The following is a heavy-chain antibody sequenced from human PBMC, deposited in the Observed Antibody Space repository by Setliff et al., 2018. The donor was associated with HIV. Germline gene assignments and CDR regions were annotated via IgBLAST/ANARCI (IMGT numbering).Heavy chain of an antibody. D-gene: IGHD6-13*01. CDR1: GGSISSNSHY. J-gene: IGHJ4*02. CDR3: ASAVGSSSWLRALDY. V-gene: IGHV4-61*05. CDR2: IYYSGST. Sequence: PSETLSLTCTVSGGSISSNSHYWGWIRQPPGKGLEWIGYIYYSGSTNYNPSLKSRVTISADTSKNQVSLKLISVTAADTAVYYCASAVGSSSWLRALDYWGQGTLVTVS.